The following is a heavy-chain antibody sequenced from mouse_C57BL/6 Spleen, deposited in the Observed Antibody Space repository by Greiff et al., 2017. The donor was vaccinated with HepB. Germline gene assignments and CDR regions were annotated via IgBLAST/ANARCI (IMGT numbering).Heavy chain of an antibody. CDR3: AKSDYYGSSSYYFDY. CDR1: GYTFTDHT. V-gene: IGHV1-78*01. CDR2: IYPRDGST. Sequence: VQLQESDAELVKPGASVKISCKVSGYTFTDHTIHWMKQRPEQGLEWIGYIYPRDGSTKYNEKFKGKATLTADKSSSKAYMQLNSLTSEDSAVYFCAKSDYYGSSSYYFDYWGQGTTLTVSS. D-gene: IGHD1-1*01. J-gene: IGHJ2*01.